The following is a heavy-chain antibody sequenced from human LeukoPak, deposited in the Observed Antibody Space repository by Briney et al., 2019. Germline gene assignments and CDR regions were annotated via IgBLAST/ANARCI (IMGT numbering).Heavy chain of an antibody. V-gene: IGHV1-69*13. J-gene: IGHJ5*02. D-gene: IGHD5-18*01. CDR3: ATLRGYSYGAGNWFDP. CDR2: IIPIFGTA. CDR1: GGTFSSYA. Sequence: GASVKVSCKASGGTFSSYAISWVRQAPGQGLEWMGGIIPIFGTANYAQKFQGRVTITADESTSTAYMELSSLRSEDTAAYYCATLRGYSYGAGNWFDPWGQGTLVTVSS.